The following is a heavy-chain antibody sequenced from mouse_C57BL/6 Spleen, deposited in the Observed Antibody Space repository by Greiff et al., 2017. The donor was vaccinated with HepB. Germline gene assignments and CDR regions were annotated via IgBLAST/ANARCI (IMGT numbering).Heavy chain of an antibody. D-gene: IGHD2-4*01. J-gene: IGHJ3*01. CDR3: AKQLGLRPYAY. V-gene: IGHV2-9*01. CDR1: GFSLTSYG. Sequence: VQVVESGPGLVAPSQSLSITCTVSGFSLTSYGVDWVRQPPGKGLEWLGVIWGGGSTNYNSALMSRLSISNDNSKSQVYLKMNSLQTDDTAMYYSAKQLGLRPYAYWGQGTLVTVAA. CDR2: IWGGGST.